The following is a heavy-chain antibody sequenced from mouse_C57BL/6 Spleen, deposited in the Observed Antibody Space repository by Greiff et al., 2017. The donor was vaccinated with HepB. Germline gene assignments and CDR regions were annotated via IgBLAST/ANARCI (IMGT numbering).Heavy chain of an antibody. V-gene: IGHV1-22*01. J-gene: IGHJ2*01. CDR1: GYTFTDYN. CDR2: INPNNGGT. CDR3: ASGGYSHFDY. Sequence: VQLQQSGPELVKPGASVKMSCKASGYTFTDYNMHWVKQSHGKSLEWIGYINPNNGGTSYNQKFKGKATLTVNKSSSTAYMELRSLTSEDSAVYYCASGGYSHFDYWGQGTTLTVSS. D-gene: IGHD2-3*01.